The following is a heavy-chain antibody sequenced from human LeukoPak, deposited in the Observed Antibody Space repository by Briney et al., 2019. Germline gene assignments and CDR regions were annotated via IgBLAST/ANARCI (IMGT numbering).Heavy chain of an antibody. CDR2: ISWNSGSI. CDR1: GFTFRSYA. D-gene: IGHD3-10*01. CDR3: AKDLFTMVRGVLKS. V-gene: IGHV3-9*01. J-gene: IGHJ4*02. Sequence: GGSLRLSCAASGFTFRSYAMHWVRQAPGKGLEWVSGISWNSGSIGYADSVKGRFTISRDNAKNSLYLQMNSLRAEDTALYYCAKDLFTMVRGVLKSWGQGTLVTVSS.